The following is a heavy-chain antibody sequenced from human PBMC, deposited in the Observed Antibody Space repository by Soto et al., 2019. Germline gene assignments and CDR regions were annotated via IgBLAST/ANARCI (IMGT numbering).Heavy chain of an antibody. Sequence: PSETLSLTCAVYGGSFTDYYWTWIRQPPGKVLEWIGEINHSGSTNYNPSLKSRVTISVDTSKNQFSLKLSSVTAADTAVYYCAREGGYCSGGSCYPPGFAFDIWGQGTMVTVSS. CDR2: INHSGST. CDR3: AREGGYCSGGSCYPPGFAFDI. V-gene: IGHV4-34*01. D-gene: IGHD2-15*01. J-gene: IGHJ3*02. CDR1: GGSFTDYY.